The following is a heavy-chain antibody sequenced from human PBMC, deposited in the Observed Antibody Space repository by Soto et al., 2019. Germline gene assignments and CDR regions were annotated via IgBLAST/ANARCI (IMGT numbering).Heavy chain of an antibody. CDR3: AREGLETAGDGFDY. V-gene: IGHV1-69*08. Sequence: QVQLVQSGAEVKKPGSSVKVSCKASGGTFSSYTISWVRQAPGQGLEWMGRIFPILGIANYAQKFKGRVTITADNSTSTAYMELSSLRSEDTAVYSCAREGLETAGDGFDYWGQGTLVTVSS. CDR2: IFPILGIA. J-gene: IGHJ4*02. D-gene: IGHD5-18*01. CDR1: GGTFSSYT.